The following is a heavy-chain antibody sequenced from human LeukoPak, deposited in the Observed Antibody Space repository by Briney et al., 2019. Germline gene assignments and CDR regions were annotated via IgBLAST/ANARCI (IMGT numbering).Heavy chain of an antibody. Sequence: KPSETLSLTCTVSGGSISTYHWSWIRQPPGKGLEWIGYFYYNGDTNYSPSLKSRVVISADTPQNQLSLMVRSVTAADTALYYCARELGSAFDIWGQGIMVIVSS. CDR3: ARELGSAFDI. D-gene: IGHD3-3*02. V-gene: IGHV4-59*01. J-gene: IGHJ3*02. CDR1: GGSISTYH. CDR2: FYYNGDT.